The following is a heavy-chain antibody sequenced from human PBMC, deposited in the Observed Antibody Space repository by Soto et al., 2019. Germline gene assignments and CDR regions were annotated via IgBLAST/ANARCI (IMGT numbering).Heavy chain of an antibody. V-gene: IGHV3-48*01. CDR3: VRDGGNFWSGYYAPEYDY. CDR2: ISDTSTTI. Sequence: GGSLRLSCAASGFTFSSYSMNWVRQAPGKGLEWVSYISDTSTTIYYADSVKGRFTISRDNAKNSLYLQMNSLRAEDTAVYYCVRDGGNFWSGYYAPEYDYWGQGTLVTVSS. D-gene: IGHD3-3*01. J-gene: IGHJ4*02. CDR1: GFTFSSYS.